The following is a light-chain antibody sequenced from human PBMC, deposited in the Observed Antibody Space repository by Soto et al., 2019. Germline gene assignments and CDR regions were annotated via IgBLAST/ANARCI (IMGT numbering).Light chain of an antibody. CDR2: DFT. Sequence: QSALTQPASVSGSPGQSVTISCAGASRDVTDSDSVSWYQHRPGEAPELKILDFTYRPSGVSDRFSGSLSADTASLTISGLQVEEEGDYYCVSYTNPGPYVFGPGTKVTVL. V-gene: IGLV2-14*03. J-gene: IGLJ1*01. CDR3: VSYTNPGPYV. CDR1: SRDVTDSDS.